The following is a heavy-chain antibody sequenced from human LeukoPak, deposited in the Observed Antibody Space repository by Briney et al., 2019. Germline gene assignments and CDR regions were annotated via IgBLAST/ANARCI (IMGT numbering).Heavy chain of an antibody. CDR2: IRSKVYGGTT. CDR3: TRSPVRLNWFDP. Sequence: GVLRLSCTASGFMFGDYAMNWFRQAPGKGLEWVSFIRSKVYGGTTEYAASVKGRFIISRDDSKSIAYLQMNSLKTEDTAVYYCTRSPVRLNWFDPWGQGTLVTVSS. V-gene: IGHV3-49*03. J-gene: IGHJ5*02. CDR1: GFMFGDYA.